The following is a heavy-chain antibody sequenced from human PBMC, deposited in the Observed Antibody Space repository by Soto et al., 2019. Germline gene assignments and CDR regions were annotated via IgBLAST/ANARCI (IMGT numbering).Heavy chain of an antibody. CDR2: ISYDGSNK. CDR1: GFTFSSYG. J-gene: IGHJ4*02. D-gene: IGHD5-18*01. CDR3: AQIGIQDVFDY. V-gene: IGHV3-30*18. Sequence: GGSLRLSCAASGFTFSSYGMHWVRQAPGKGLEWVAVISYDGSNKYYADSVKGRFTISRDNSKNTLYLQMNSLRAEDTAVYYCAQIGIQDVFDYWGQGTLVTVSS.